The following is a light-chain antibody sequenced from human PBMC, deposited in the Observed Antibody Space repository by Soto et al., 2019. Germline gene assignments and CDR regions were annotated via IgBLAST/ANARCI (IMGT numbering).Light chain of an antibody. CDR3: QQNNSYWT. V-gene: IGKV1-5*03. CDR1: QSISSW. J-gene: IGKJ1*01. Sequence: DIQMTQSPATLSASVGDRVTITCRASQSISSWLAWYQQKPGKAPKLLIYKASSLESGVPSRFSGSGSGTEFILTISSLQPDDFATYYCQQNNSYWTFGQGTRVEIK. CDR2: KAS.